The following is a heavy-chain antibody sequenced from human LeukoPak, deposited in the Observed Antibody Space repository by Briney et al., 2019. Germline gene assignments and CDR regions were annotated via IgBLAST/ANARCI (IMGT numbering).Heavy chain of an antibody. D-gene: IGHD2-8*02. CDR3: ARVAVSGPTGWFDS. CDR2: ISSTSAYI. Sequence: GGSLRLSCAGSGFALKSYSSSWVRQAPGKGLEWVSSISSTSAYIYADSVKGRFTISRDNVDNVVYLQMNSLGAEDTAVYYCARVAVSGPTGWFDSWGQGTLVTVSS. V-gene: IGHV3-21*01. J-gene: IGHJ5*01. CDR1: GFALKSYS.